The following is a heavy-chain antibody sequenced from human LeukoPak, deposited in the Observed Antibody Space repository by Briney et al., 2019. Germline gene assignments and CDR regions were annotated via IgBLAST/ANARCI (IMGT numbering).Heavy chain of an antibody. CDR1: GFTVSSNY. Sequence: GGSLRLSCAASGFTVSSNYMSWVRQAPGKGLEWVSVIYSGGSTYYADSVKGRFTISRDNSKNTLYLQMNSLRAEDTAVYYCARVGSSSGYWYFDLWGRGTLVTVSS. J-gene: IGHJ2*01. D-gene: IGHD6-19*01. CDR3: ARVGSSSGYWYFDL. CDR2: IYSGGST. V-gene: IGHV3-66*01.